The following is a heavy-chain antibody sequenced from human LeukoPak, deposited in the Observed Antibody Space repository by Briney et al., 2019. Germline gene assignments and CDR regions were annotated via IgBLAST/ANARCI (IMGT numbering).Heavy chain of an antibody. V-gene: IGHV1-69*06. D-gene: IGHD5-18*01. Sequence: ASVKVSCKASGGTFSSYAISWVRHAPGQGLEWMGGIIPIFGTANYAQKFQGRVTITADKSTSTAYMELSSLRSEDTAVYYCARMGIQLTFDYWGQGTLVTVSS. CDR3: ARMGIQLTFDY. J-gene: IGHJ4*02. CDR2: IIPIFGTA. CDR1: GGTFSSYA.